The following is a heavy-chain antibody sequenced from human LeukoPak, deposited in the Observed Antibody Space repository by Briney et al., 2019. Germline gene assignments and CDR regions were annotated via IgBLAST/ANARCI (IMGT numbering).Heavy chain of an antibody. V-gene: IGHV1-69*04. CDR3: ARQIAYSNYVYN. D-gene: IGHD4-11*01. Sequence: ASVKVSCKASGGTFSSYAISWVRQAPGQGLEWMGRIIPILGIANYAQKFQGRVTITADKSTSTAYMELSSLRSEDTAVYYCARQIAYSNYVYNWGQGTLVTVSS. J-gene: IGHJ4*02. CDR2: IIPILGIA. CDR1: GGTFSSYA.